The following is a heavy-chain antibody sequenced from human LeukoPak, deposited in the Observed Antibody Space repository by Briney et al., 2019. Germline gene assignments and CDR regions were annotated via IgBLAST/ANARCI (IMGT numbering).Heavy chain of an antibody. V-gene: IGHV3-23*01. D-gene: IGHD6-19*01. CDR2: IHYSPGYT. J-gene: IGHJ4*02. Sequence: PGGSLRLSCAASGFTFSSFALSWVRQAPGKGLEWVSHIHYSPGYTYYADSVRGRFTISRDNSKNTLFLEMNSLRAEDTAIYYCAKGYSAAWYDFDSLGQGTLVTVSS. CDR3: AKGYSAAWYDFDS. CDR1: GFTFSSFA.